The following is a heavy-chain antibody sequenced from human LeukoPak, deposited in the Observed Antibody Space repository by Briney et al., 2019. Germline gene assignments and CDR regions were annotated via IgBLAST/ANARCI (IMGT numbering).Heavy chain of an antibody. CDR3: AKRRYYYDSSGYYPSSDYFDY. J-gene: IGHJ4*02. V-gene: IGHV3-30*18. D-gene: IGHD3-22*01. CDR1: GFTFSSYG. CDR2: ISYDGSNK. Sequence: GGSLRLSCAASGFTFSSYGMHWVRQAPGKGLEWVAVISYDGSNKYYADSVKGRFTISRDNSKNTLYLQMNSLRAEDTAVYYCAKRRYYYDSSGYYPSSDYFDYWGQGTLVTVSS.